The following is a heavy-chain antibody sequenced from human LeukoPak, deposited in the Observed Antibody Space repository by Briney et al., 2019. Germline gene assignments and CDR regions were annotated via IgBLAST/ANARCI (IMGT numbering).Heavy chain of an antibody. J-gene: IGHJ3*02. CDR1: GGSISSYY. D-gene: IGHD2-8*01. Sequence: SETLSLTCTVSGGSISSYYWSWIRQSPGKGLEWIGYVFYSGKTDYSPSVRSRVSMSVDTSKNQFSLKVTSVTAADTAVYYCARDTNLRDSFDIWGQGTMVTVSS. V-gene: IGHV4-59*01. CDR2: VFYSGKT. CDR3: ARDTNLRDSFDI.